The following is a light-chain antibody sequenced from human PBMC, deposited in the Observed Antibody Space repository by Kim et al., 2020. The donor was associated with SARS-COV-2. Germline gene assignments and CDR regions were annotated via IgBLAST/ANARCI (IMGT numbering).Light chain of an antibody. V-gene: IGKV3-15*01. Sequence: IVMTQSPATLSVSPGERVTLSCRASQSVRNNLAWYQQRPGQAPRLLLYGASTRATDISARFSGSGSGTEFTLTIRSLQSEHLAVYYCQQYNDWPLLSFGGGTKVDIK. CDR2: GAS. J-gene: IGKJ4*01. CDR1: QSVRNN. CDR3: QQYNDWPLLS.